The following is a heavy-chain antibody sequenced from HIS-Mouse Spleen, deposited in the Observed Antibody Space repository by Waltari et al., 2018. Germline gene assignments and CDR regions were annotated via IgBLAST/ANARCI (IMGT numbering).Heavy chain of an antibody. CDR2: IYYSGRI. V-gene: IGHV4-39*07. D-gene: IGHD6-13*01. CDR3: AREIPYSSSWYDWYFDL. CDR1: GGSISSSSYY. J-gene: IGHJ2*01. Sequence: QLQLQESGPGLVKPSETLSLTCTVSGGSISSSSYYWGWIRQPPGKGLEWIGSIYYSGRIYYNPSPKSRVTISVDTSKNQFSLKLSSVTAADTAVYYCAREIPYSSSWYDWYFDLWGRGTLVTVSS.